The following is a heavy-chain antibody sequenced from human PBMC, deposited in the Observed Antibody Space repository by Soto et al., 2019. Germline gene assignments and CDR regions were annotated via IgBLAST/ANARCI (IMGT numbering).Heavy chain of an antibody. D-gene: IGHD6-6*01. CDR2: IYYSGST. Sequence: PSETLSLTCAVSGGSISSGDYYWSWLRQPPGKGLEWIGYIYYSGSTYYNPSLKSRVTISVDTSKNQFSLKLSSVTAADTAAYYCAREATIAARLDSWGQGTLVTVSS. V-gene: IGHV4-30-4*01. J-gene: IGHJ4*02. CDR3: AREATIAARLDS. CDR1: GGSISSGDYY.